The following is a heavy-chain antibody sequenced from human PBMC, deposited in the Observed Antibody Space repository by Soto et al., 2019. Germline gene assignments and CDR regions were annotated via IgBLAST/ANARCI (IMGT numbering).Heavy chain of an antibody. CDR1: GFTFSTYA. J-gene: IGHJ4*02. CDR2: ISGGGGST. CDR3: AKVPAYDYVWGTYYYFDY. V-gene: IGHV3-23*01. Sequence: GGSLRLSCAASGFTFSTYAINWVRQAPGKGLEWVSAISGGGGSTYYADSVKGRFTISRDNSKNTLYLQMKSLTAEDAAVYYCAKVPAYDYVWGTYYYFDYWGQGTLVTVSS. D-gene: IGHD3-16*01.